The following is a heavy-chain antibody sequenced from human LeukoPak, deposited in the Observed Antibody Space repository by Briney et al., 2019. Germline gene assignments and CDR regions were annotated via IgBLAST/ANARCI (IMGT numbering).Heavy chain of an antibody. J-gene: IGHJ4*02. CDR1: GDSLRSYY. V-gene: IGHV4-59*01. CDR2: IHNNGDI. CDR3: GRWGYFDSGNYFVVDY. Sequence: SETLSLTCIVSGDSLRSYYWNWIRQAPGKALEWIGHIHNNGDIAYNFSLKSRVTISMDTSKNQFSLKLSSVTAADTAVYYCGRWGYFDSGNYFVVDYWRQGTVVTVSS. D-gene: IGHD3-22*01.